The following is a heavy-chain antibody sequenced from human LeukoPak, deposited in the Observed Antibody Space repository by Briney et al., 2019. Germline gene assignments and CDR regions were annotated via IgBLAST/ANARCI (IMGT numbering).Heavy chain of an antibody. CDR3: ARVHILDYIGWFDP. Sequence: SETLSITCAVYGGSFNGYYWSWIRQPPGKGLEWIGEINHSGSTNYNPSLKSRVTISVDTSKNQFSLKLSSVTAADTAVYYCARVHILDYIGWFDPWGQGTLVTVSS. CDR2: INHSGST. V-gene: IGHV4-34*01. D-gene: IGHD4-11*01. CDR1: GGSFNGYY. J-gene: IGHJ5*02.